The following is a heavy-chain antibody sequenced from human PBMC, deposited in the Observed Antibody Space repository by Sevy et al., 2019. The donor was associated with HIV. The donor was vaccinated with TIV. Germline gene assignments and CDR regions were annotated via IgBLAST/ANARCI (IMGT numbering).Heavy chain of an antibody. CDR1: GASISSSGYY. CDR2: IRYSGST. V-gene: IGHV4-39*01. J-gene: IGHJ4*02. CDR3: AGPTLTYSSGWSYYDY. Sequence: SETLSLTCSVSGASISSSGYYWDWIRQPPGKGLEWIASIRYSGSTFYNPSLRSRVTISADTSKNQFSLKLNSVTAADTARYYCAGPTLTYSSGWSYYDYWGQGTVVTVSS. D-gene: IGHD6-19*01.